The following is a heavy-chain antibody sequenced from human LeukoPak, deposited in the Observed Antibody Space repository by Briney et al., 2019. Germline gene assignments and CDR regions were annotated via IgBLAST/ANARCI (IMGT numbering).Heavy chain of an antibody. J-gene: IGHJ4*02. CDR3: AMGVGAPEDLAVAADFDY. CDR1: GFTFSRNG. D-gene: IGHD6-19*01. Sequence: GGSLRLSCAASGFTFSRNGMTWVRQAPGKGLEWVSAISGSGGNTYYADSVKGRFTISRDNSKNTLYLQMSSLRSEDTAVYYCAMGVGAPEDLAVAADFDYWGQGTLVTVSS. V-gene: IGHV3-23*01. CDR2: ISGSGGNT.